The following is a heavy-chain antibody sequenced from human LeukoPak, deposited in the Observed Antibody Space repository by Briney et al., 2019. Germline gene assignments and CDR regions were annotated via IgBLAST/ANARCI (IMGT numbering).Heavy chain of an antibody. V-gene: IGHV1-2*02. D-gene: IGHD6-13*01. CDR3: ARVGVYSSSWYKKNYFDY. CDR2: INPNSGGT. CDR1: GYTFTGYY. Sequence: ASVKVSCKASGYTFTGYYMHWVRQAPGQGLEWMGWINPNSGGTNYAQKFQGRVAMTRDTSISTAYMELSRLRSDDTAVYYCARVGVYSSSWYKKNYFDYWGQGTLVTVSS. J-gene: IGHJ4*02.